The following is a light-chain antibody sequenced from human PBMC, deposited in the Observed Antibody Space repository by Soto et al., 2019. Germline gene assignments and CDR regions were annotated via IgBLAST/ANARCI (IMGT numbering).Light chain of an antibody. J-gene: IGKJ4*01. CDR1: QTIGSTY. CDR2: GAS. V-gene: IGKV3-20*01. Sequence: EIVLTHSPGTLSLSPGERATLSCRAIQTIGSTYLAWYQQKPGQAPRLLIFGASSRATGIPDRFSGSGSGTDFTLTISRLEPEDLAVYYCQQYASSPLLTFGGGTKVDIK. CDR3: QQYASSPLLT.